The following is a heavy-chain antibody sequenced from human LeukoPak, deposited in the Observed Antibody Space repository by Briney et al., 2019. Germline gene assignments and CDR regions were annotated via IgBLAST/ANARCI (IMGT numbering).Heavy chain of an antibody. CDR3: AQRAYCSGASCYHHFDY. J-gene: IGHJ4*02. CDR1: GFSFSNYG. D-gene: IGHD2-15*01. CDR2: ISTNGGST. Sequence: PGGSLRLSCAASGFSFSNYGMSWVRQDRGKGLERVSIISTNGGSTYYADSVKGRFTMSRDNSENTLYLQMNSLRAEDTAVYYCAQRAYCSGASCYHHFDYWGQGTLVTVSS. V-gene: IGHV3-23*01.